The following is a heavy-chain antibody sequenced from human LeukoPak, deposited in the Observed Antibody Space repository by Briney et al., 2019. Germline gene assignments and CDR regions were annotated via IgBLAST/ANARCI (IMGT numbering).Heavy chain of an antibody. CDR3: AKDKASRYRSGWYSFDY. J-gene: IGHJ4*02. Sequence: GGSLRLSCAASGFTFDDYAMHWVRQAPGKGLEWVSGISWNSGSIGYADSVKGRFTISRDNAKNSPYLQMNSLRAEDTALYYCAKDKASRYRSGWYSFDYWGPGTLVTVSS. D-gene: IGHD6-19*01. CDR1: GFTFDDYA. CDR2: ISWNSGSI. V-gene: IGHV3-9*01.